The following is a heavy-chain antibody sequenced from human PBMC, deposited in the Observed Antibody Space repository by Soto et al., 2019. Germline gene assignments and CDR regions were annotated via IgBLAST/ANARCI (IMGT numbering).Heavy chain of an antibody. V-gene: IGHV4-39*01. CDR2: FHYSGST. Sequence: PSETLSLTCTVSGGSISTNTYFWGWIRQPPGRELEGIGRFHYSGSTYFSPSLKSRVTIPVDASKNQFSLKLNSATAADAVVYYCVRHAANSCFWSHWGQGTLVTVSS. CDR1: GGSISTNTYF. J-gene: IGHJ4*02. D-gene: IGHD3-3*01. CDR3: VRHAANSCFWSH.